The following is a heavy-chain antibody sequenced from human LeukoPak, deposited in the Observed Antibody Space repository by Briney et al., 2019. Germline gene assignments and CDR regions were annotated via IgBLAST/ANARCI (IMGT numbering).Heavy chain of an antibody. CDR2: MSSNSGDT. V-gene: IGHV1-8*01. Sequence: ASVKVSCKASGYTFTSYDINWVRQATGQGPEWMGWMSSNSGDTGYAQNFQGRVTMTRDTSISTAYMELSSLRSEDTAVYYCARGPPNWGYDYWGRGTLVAVSS. CDR3: ARGPPNWGYDY. CDR1: GYTFTSYD. D-gene: IGHD7-27*01. J-gene: IGHJ4*02.